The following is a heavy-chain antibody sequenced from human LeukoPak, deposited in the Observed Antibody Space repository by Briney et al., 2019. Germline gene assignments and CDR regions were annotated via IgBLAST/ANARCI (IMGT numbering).Heavy chain of an antibody. D-gene: IGHD6-19*01. V-gene: IGHV3-23*01. J-gene: IGHJ1*01. CDR1: VFTLSSYA. CDR3: AKDGSRIAVAGSVSGYFQH. CDR2: ISGSGGST. Sequence: GGSLRLSCAPSVFTLSSYAMSCVRQAPRKGLEWVSAISGSGGSTYYADSVKGRFTISRDNSKNTLYLQMNSLRAEDTAVYYCAKDGSRIAVAGSVSGYFQHWGQGTLVTVSS.